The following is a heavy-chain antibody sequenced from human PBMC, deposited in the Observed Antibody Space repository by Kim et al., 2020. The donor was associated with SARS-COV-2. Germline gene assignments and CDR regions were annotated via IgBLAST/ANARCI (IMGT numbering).Heavy chain of an antibody. D-gene: IGHD1-26*01. CDR2: IPYDGSSQ. Sequence: GGSLRLSCAASGFTFSSSGMHWVRQAPGKGLEWVAVIPYDGSSQYYADSVKGRFTISRDNSKNTLYLQANSLRVEDTAVYYCARDRSGSIDYWGQGTLVTVSS. CDR3: ARDRSGSIDY. J-gene: IGHJ4*02. V-gene: IGHV3-30-3*01. CDR1: GFTFSSSG.